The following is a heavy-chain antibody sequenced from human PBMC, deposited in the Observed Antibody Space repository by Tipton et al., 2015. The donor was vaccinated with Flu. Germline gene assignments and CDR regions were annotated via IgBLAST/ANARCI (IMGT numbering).Heavy chain of an antibody. J-gene: IGHJ3*02. Sequence: GASINRYYWSWIRQSAGKGLEWIGRMYTSFNTKYNPSLKNRMTMSVDTSENQFSLTLDSVTAADTAVYYCARALERPDAFDMWGQGTMVTVSS. D-gene: IGHD1-1*01. V-gene: IGHV4-4*07. CDR2: MYTSFNT. CDR1: GASINRYY. CDR3: ARALERPDAFDM.